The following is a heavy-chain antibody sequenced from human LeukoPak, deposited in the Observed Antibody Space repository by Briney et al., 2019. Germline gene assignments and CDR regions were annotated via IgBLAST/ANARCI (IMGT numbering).Heavy chain of an antibody. Sequence: SETLSLTCAVYGGSFSGYYWSWIRQPPGKGLEWIGEINHSGSTNYNPPLKSRVTISVDTSKNQFSLKLSSVTAADTAVYYCARLKTYYYDSSGYYYPTPFFDYWGQGTLVTVSS. D-gene: IGHD3-22*01. J-gene: IGHJ4*02. CDR1: GGSFSGYY. CDR3: ARLKTYYYDSSGYYYPTPFFDY. V-gene: IGHV4-34*01. CDR2: INHSGST.